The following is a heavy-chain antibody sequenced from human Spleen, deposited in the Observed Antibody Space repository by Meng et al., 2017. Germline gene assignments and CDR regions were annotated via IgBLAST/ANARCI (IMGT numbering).Heavy chain of an antibody. Sequence: GGSLRLSCKASGYSFINYWIGWVRQMPGKGLEWMGIIYPGDSDTRYSPSFQGQVTISADKSISTAYLQWSSLRASDTAMYYCARLTSQYYYDSIGYWGQGMLVTVSS. CDR1: GYSFINYW. D-gene: IGHD3-22*01. CDR2: IYPGDSDT. J-gene: IGHJ4*02. CDR3: ARLTSQYYYDSIGY. V-gene: IGHV5-51*01.